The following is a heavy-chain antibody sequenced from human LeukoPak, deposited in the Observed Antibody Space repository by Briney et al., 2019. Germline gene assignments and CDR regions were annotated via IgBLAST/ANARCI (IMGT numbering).Heavy chain of an antibody. CDR1: GDSVSSNSAA. V-gene: IGHV6-1*01. CDR3: ARGRVYYDSSGTFDY. Sequence: SQTLSLTCAISGDSVSSNSAAWNWIRQSPSRGLEWLGRTYYRSKWYNDYAVSVKSRITINPDTSKNQFSLQLNSVPPEDTAVYYCARGRVYYDSSGTFDYWGQGTLVTVSS. D-gene: IGHD3-22*01. J-gene: IGHJ4*02. CDR2: TYYRSKWYN.